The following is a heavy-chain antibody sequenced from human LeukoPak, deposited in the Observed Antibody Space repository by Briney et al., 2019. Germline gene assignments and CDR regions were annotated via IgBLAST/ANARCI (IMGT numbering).Heavy chain of an antibody. D-gene: IGHD1-26*01. CDR1: GGSINSGTFY. J-gene: IGHJ4*02. CDR3: ARRSDSGSDDGEDYFDY. V-gene: IGHV4-39*01. Sequence: SETLSPTCTVSGGSINSGTFYWGWIRQPPGKGLEWIGSMYYDGSSYSNPSLKSRVTTSVDTSKNQFTLKLTSVTAADTAVYFCARRSDSGSDDGEDYFDYWGQGTLVTVSS. CDR2: MYYDGSS.